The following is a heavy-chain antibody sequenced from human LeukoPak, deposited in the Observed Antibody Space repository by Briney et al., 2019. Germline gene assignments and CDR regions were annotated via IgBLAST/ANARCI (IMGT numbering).Heavy chain of an antibody. CDR1: GFTFSSYA. CDR3: AKAAYYYDSSGGFFDY. V-gene: IGHV3-23*01. D-gene: IGHD3-22*01. CDR2: ISGSGGST. Sequence: PGGSLRLSCAASGFTFSSYAMSWVRQAPGKGLEWVSAISGSGGSTYYADSVKGGFTISRDNSKNTLYLQMNSLRAEDTAVYYCAKAAYYYDSSGGFFDYWGEGTLVTVSS. J-gene: IGHJ4*02.